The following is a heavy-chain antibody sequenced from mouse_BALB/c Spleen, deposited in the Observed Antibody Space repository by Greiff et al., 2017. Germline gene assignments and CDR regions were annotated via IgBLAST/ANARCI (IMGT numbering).Heavy chain of an antibody. CDR3: AREENYYGSSPG. J-gene: IGHJ3*01. Sequence: EVMLVESGGGLVKPGGSLKLSCAASGFTFSSYAMSWVRQSPEKRLEWVAEISSGGSYTYYPDTVTGRFTISRDNAKNTLYLEMSSLRSEDTAMYYCAREENYYGSSPGWGQGTLVTVSA. CDR1: GFTFSSYA. CDR2: ISSGGSYT. V-gene: IGHV5-9-4*01. D-gene: IGHD1-1*01.